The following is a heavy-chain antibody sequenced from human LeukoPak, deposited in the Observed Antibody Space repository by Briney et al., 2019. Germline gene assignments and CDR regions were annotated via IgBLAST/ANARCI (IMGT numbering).Heavy chain of an antibody. D-gene: IGHD6-13*01. CDR1: GYSVNSGYY. J-gene: IGHJ4*02. Sequence: SETLSLTCTVSGYSVNSGYYWGWIRQPPGKGLEWIGSVYHSGSTYYNPSLNSRVTISVDPSKNQFSLKLSSVTAADTAVYYCASVAAGTLFDYWGQGTLVTVSS. CDR2: VYHSGST. CDR3: ASVAAGTLFDY. V-gene: IGHV4-38-2*02.